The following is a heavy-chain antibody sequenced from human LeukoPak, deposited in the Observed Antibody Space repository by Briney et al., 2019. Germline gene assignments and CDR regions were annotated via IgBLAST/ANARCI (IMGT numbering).Heavy chain of an antibody. D-gene: IGHD4-17*01. Sequence: SETLSLTCTVSSGFISNYYWSWIRQPPEKGLEWIGYIYYTGSTNYDPSLKSRLTMSVDTSKNQFSLNLSSVTAADTAVYYCARTYGDPRRGYFDYWGQGTLVTVSS. J-gene: IGHJ4*02. V-gene: IGHV4-59*08. CDR3: ARTYGDPRRGYFDY. CDR2: IYYTGST. CDR1: SGFISNYY.